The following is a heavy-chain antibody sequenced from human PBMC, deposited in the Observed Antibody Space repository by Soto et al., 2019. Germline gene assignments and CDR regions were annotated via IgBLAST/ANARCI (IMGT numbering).Heavy chain of an antibody. CDR3: ARDSYSSSPPSDI. V-gene: IGHV3-11*01. CDR1: GFTFSDYY. D-gene: IGHD2-21*01. CDR2: ISSSGSTI. J-gene: IGHJ3*02. Sequence: GGSLRLSCAASGFTFSDYYMSWIRQAPGKGLEWVSYISSSGSTIYYADSVKGRFTISRDNAKNSLYLQMNSLRAEDTAVYYCARDSYSSSPPSDIWGQGTMVTVSS.